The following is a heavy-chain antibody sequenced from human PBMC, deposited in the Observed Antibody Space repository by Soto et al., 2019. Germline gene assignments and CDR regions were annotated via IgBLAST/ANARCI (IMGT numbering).Heavy chain of an antibody. CDR2: IYYIEST. CDR3: ARERASRSSTNWFDS. CDR1: GGNISSSCYY. J-gene: IGHJ5*01. V-gene: IGHV4-31*01. D-gene: IGHD6-6*01. Sequence: LETQSLTYTVSGGNISSSCYYSSCINQHPGKGLEWIGYIYYIESTYYNPSLKSLVTISVDTSKNQFSLKLSSVTAADTAVYYCARERASRSSTNWFDSWGNATPVTV.